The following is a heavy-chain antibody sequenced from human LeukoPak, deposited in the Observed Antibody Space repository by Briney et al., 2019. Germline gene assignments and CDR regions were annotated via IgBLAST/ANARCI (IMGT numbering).Heavy chain of an antibody. CDR3: ARDQEGFDY. J-gene: IGHJ4*02. CDR1: GYTFTSNY. V-gene: IGHV1-46*01. Sequence: ASVKVSCKASGYTFTSNYMHWVRQAPGQGLEWMGMIYPRDGSTSYAQKFQGRVTVTRDSSTSTVHMELSGLRSEDTAVYYCARDQEGFDYWGQGTLVTVSS. CDR2: IYPRDGST.